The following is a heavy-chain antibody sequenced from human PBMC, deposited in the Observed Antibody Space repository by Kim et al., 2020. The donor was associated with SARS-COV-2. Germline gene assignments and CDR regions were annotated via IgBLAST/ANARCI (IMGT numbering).Heavy chain of an antibody. CDR1: GGSVSSGSYY. J-gene: IGHJ4*02. CDR2: IYYSGST. V-gene: IGHV4-61*01. CDR3: ARDMYYYDSSGYYYFDY. Sequence: SETLSLTCTVSGGSVSSGSYYWSWIRQPPGKGLEWIGYIYYSGSTNYNPSLKSRVTISVDTSKNQFSLKLSSVTAADTAVYYCARDMYYYDSSGYYYFDYWGQGTLVTVSS. D-gene: IGHD3-22*01.